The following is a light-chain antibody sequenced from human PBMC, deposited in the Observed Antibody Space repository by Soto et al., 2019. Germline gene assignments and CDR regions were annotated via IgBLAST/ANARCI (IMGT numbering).Light chain of an antibody. V-gene: IGKV3-20*01. Sequence: EIVLTQSPGTLSLSPGERATLSCRASQTVSGTSLAWYQQKPGQAPSLLIYGASSRATGIPDRFSGSGSGTDFTLTISRLEPEDFAVYYCQQYGSSPRTFGQGTKVDIK. CDR2: GAS. CDR1: QTVSGTS. J-gene: IGKJ1*01. CDR3: QQYGSSPRT.